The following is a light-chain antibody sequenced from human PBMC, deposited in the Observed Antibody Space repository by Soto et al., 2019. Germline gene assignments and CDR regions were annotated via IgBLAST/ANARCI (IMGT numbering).Light chain of an antibody. CDR2: GAS. CDR1: QSVSSN. J-gene: IGKJ5*01. CDR3: QQLNFYPIT. V-gene: IGKV3-15*01. Sequence: EIVMTQSPATLSVSPGERATLSCRASQSVSSNLAWYQQKPGQAPRLLIYGASTRATGIPARFSGSGSGTEFTLTISSLQSEDFAVYSCQQLNFYPITFGQGTRLEIK.